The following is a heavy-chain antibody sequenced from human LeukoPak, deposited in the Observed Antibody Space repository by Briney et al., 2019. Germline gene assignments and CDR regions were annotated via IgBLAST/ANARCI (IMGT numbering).Heavy chain of an antibody. D-gene: IGHD1-1*01. CDR3: ARRGLERRNFDY. CDR1: GFTFSSYG. Sequence: PGRSLRLSCAASGFTFSSYGMHWVRQAPGKGLEGVAVIWYDGSNKYYADSVKGRFTISRENSKNTLYLQMNSLRAEDTAVYYCARRGLERRNFDYWGQGTLVTVSS. V-gene: IGHV3-33*01. CDR2: IWYDGSNK. J-gene: IGHJ4*02.